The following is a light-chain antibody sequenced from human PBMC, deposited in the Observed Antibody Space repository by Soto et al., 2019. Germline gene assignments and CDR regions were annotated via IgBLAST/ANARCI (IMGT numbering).Light chain of an antibody. CDR3: QQYGSSPQT. J-gene: IGKJ1*01. V-gene: IGKV3D-20*01. Sequence: EIVLTQSPATLSLSPGERATLSCGASQSASSSYLAWYQQKPGLAPRLLIYDASSRATGIPDRFSGSGSGTDFTLTISRLEPEDFAVYYCQQYGSSPQTFGQGTKVDNK. CDR1: QSASSSY. CDR2: DAS.